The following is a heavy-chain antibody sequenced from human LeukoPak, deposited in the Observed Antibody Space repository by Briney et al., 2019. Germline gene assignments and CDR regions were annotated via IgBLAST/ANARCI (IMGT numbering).Heavy chain of an antibody. CDR1: GFTFSGSA. V-gene: IGHV3-73*01. J-gene: IGHJ4*02. CDR2: IRSKANNYAT. CDR3: TRRGTTMTPDDY. D-gene: IGHD4-11*01. Sequence: GGSLRLSCAVSGFTFSGSAMHWVRQAPGKGLEWVGRIRSKANNYATSYDASVKGRFTISRDDSKNTTYLQMNSLKTEDTAIYYCTRRGTTMTPDDYWGQGTLVTVSS.